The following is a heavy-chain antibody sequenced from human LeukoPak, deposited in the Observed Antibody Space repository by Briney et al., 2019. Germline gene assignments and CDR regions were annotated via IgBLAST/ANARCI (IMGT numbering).Heavy chain of an antibody. D-gene: IGHD2-2*01. CDR1: GFAFSSYG. V-gene: IGHV3-23*01. CDR2: ISGSGGST. J-gene: IGHJ1*01. CDR3: AKKAPQDCSSTSCYAAEYFQH. Sequence: GGSPRLSCAASGFAFSSYGMSWVRQAPGKGLEWVSAISGSGGSTYYADSVKGRFTISGDNAKNTLYLQMNSLRVEDTAVYYCAKKAPQDCSSTSCYAAEYFQHWGQGTLVTVSS.